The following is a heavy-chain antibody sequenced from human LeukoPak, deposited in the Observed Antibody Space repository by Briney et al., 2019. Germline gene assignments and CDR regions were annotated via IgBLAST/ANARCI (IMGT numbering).Heavy chain of an antibody. V-gene: IGHV4-59*11. CDR3: ARFGVDYDMDV. J-gene: IGHJ6*02. CDR1: GGSISGHY. Sequence: SETLSLTCTVSGGSISGHYWTWVRQPPGEGLEWIGQIHYSGKADYNPSLTSRITISVDTSKNQMSLKVTSVTAADTAVYYCARFGVDYDMDVWGQGTTVTVS. CDR2: IHYSGKA. D-gene: IGHD3-16*01.